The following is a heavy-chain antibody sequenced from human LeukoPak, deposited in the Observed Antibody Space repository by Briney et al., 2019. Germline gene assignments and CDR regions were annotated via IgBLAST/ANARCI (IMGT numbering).Heavy chain of an antibody. CDR2: ISAYNGNT. J-gene: IGHJ4*02. CDR1: GYTFTSYG. Sequence: GASVKVSCKASGYTFTSYGISWVRQAPGQGLEWMGWISAYNGNTNYAQKLQGRVTMTTDTSTSTAYMELRSLRSDDTAVYYCARDISGRGWYSDGFDYWGQGTLVTVSS. D-gene: IGHD6-19*01. V-gene: IGHV1-18*01. CDR3: ARDISGRGWYSDGFDY.